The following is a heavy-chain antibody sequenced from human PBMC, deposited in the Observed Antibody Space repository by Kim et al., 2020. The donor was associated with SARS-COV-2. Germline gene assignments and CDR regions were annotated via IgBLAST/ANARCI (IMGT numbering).Heavy chain of an antibody. CDR1: KLTFRSYS. CDR3: VRELNFAFDF. CDR2: IRTSRSSII. J-gene: IGHJ4*02. Sequence: GGSLRLSCAASKLTFRSYSMSWVRQAPGKGPEWISYIRTSRSSIISYANSVRGRFTISTDNAKDSLYLQMNSLKDEDTAVYYCVRELNFAFDFWGQGALSTVSS. V-gene: IGHV3-48*02. D-gene: IGHD1-1*01.